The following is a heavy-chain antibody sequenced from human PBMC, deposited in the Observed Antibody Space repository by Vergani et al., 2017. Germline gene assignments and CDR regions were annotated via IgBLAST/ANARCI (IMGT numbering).Heavy chain of an antibody. CDR2: ISSSGSTI. J-gene: IGHJ4*02. CDR1: GFTFSSYE. Sequence: EVQLVESGGGLVQPGGSLRLSCAASGFTFSSYEMNWVRQAPGKGLEWVSYISSSGSTIYYADSVKGRFTISRDNAKNSLYLQMNSLRAEDTAVYYCVRFYVDIVATMGRAYYFDYWGQGTLVTVSS. V-gene: IGHV3-48*03. CDR3: VRFYVDIVATMGRAYYFDY. D-gene: IGHD5-12*01.